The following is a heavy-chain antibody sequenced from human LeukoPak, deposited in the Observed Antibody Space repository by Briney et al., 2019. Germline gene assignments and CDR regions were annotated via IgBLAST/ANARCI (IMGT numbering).Heavy chain of an antibody. V-gene: IGHV3-74*01. Sequence: PGGSLRLSCAASGFTFSSYWLHWVRHAPGKGLVWVSRINSDGSSTSYADSVKGRFTISRDNAKNTLYLQMNSLRAEDTAVYYCARAADFWSGYYGYWGQGTLVTVSS. CDR3: ARAADFWSGYYGY. CDR1: GFTFSSYW. J-gene: IGHJ4*02. D-gene: IGHD3-3*01. CDR2: INSDGSST.